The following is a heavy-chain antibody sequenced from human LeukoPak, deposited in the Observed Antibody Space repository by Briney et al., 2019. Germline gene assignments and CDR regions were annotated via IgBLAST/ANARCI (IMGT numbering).Heavy chain of an antibody. J-gene: IGHJ5*02. CDR1: GGSISSSSYY. V-gene: IGHV4-39*07. Sequence: SETLSLTCTVSGGSISSSSYYWGWIRQPPGKGLEWIGSIYYSGSTYYNPSLKSRVTISVDTSKNQFSLKLSSVTAADTAVYYCARDSSGYRWNWFDPWGQGTLVTVSS. D-gene: IGHD3-22*01. CDR3: ARDSSGYRWNWFDP. CDR2: IYYSGST.